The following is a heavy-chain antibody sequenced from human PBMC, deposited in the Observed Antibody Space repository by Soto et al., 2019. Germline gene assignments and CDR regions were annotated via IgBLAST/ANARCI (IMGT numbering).Heavy chain of an antibody. CDR1: GGSISSGGYY. CDR2: IYYSGST. Sequence: SETLSLTCTVSGGSISSGGYYWSWIRQHPGKGLEWIGYIYYSGSTYHNPSLKSRVTISVDTSKNQFSLKLSSVTAADTAVYYCARGITIFGVVIKGPTNWFDSWGQGPLVTVSS. V-gene: IGHV4-31*03. D-gene: IGHD3-3*01. CDR3: ARGITIFGVVIKGPTNWFDS. J-gene: IGHJ5*01.